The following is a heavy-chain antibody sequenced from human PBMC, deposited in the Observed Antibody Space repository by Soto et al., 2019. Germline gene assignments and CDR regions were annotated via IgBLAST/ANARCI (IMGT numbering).Heavy chain of an antibody. D-gene: IGHD4-17*01. J-gene: IGHJ4*02. CDR1: GFTLSNSG. V-gene: IGHV3-30*18. CDR3: EKSTYGYGGASDF. CDR2: IAYEGKTA. Sequence: GGSLRLSCEVSGFTLSNSGIHWVRQAPDKGLEWVATIAYEGKTANYADSAKGRFTISRDISKSTVYLQMNSLRREDTATYYCEKSTYGYGGASDFWGQGTVVTVPQ.